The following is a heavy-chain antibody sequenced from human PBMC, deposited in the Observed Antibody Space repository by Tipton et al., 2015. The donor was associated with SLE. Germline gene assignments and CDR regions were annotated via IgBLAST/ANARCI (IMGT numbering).Heavy chain of an antibody. CDR1: GYSFTSYW. Sequence: QSGAEVKKPGESLRISCKGSGYSFTSYWITWVRQMPGKGLEWMGRIDPSDSYIHYSPSFQGHVTISADKSISTAYLQWSSLQASDTAMYYCARGGVVAATDDAFDIWGQGTMVTVSS. J-gene: IGHJ3*02. CDR3: ARGGVVAATDDAFDI. D-gene: IGHD2-15*01. V-gene: IGHV5-10-1*01. CDR2: IDPSDSYI.